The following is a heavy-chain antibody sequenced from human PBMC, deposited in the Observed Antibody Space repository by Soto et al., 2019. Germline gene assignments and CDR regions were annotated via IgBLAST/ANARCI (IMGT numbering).Heavy chain of an antibody. CDR2: IKSDGSVK. D-gene: IGHD3-10*01. J-gene: IGHJ4*02. CDR1: GFTFGPYW. V-gene: IGHV3-7*05. CDR3: ARLNYYGFDY. Sequence: GGSLRLFCAASGFTFGPYWMTWVRQAPGKGPEWVANIKSDGSVKHYVDSVKGRFTISRDNAKNSLYLETNSLRVEDTAVYYCARLNYYGFDYWGQGALVTVSS.